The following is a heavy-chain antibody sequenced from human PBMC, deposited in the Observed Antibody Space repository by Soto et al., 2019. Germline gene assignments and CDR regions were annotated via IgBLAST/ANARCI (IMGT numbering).Heavy chain of an antibody. V-gene: IGHV3-30-3*01. CDR2: IIYDATNE. D-gene: IGHD6-19*01. J-gene: IGHJ4*02. CDR3: ARKAVPDF. Sequence: QVKLVESGGTVVQPGRSLRLSCAASGFSFSKYAMHWVRQAPGKGLEWVAVIIYDATNEYYADSVKGRFTISRDNSNNTLSLHMSSLRLADTAVYYCARKAVPDFWGQGTLVTVSS. CDR1: GFSFSKYA.